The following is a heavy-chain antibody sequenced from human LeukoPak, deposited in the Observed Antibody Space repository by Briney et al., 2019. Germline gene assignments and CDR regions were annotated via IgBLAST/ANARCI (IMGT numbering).Heavy chain of an antibody. Sequence: PSETLSLTCTVSGXSISSSTYCWGWIRQPPGKGLEWIGSISYSGNTYYNPSLTSRVTISVDTSKNQFSLKLSSVTAADTAVYYCARHFVSGSYPDYFDYWGQGTLVTVSS. CDR3: ARHFVSGSYPDYFDY. V-gene: IGHV4-39*01. D-gene: IGHD1-26*01. J-gene: IGHJ4*02. CDR1: GXSISSSTYC. CDR2: ISYSGNT.